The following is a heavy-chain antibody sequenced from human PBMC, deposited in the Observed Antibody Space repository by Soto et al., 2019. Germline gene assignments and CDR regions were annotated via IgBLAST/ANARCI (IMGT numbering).Heavy chain of an antibody. D-gene: IGHD1-26*01. CDR3: ARDMHAGFTHYFDP. V-gene: IGHV4-31*03. J-gene: IGHJ5*02. CDR1: GDSITSGGYY. Sequence: SETLSLTCTVSGDSITSGGYYCSWIRQHPGRGLEWIGYIYYSGNTHYNPSLKSRVTISVDTSKNQFSLRLNSVTAADTAVYYCARDMHAGFTHYFDPWGQGTLVTVSS. CDR2: IYYSGNT.